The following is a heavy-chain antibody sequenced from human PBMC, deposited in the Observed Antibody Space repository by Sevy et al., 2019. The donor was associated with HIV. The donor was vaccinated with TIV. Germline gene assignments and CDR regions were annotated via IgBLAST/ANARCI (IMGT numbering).Heavy chain of an antibody. CDR2: ISSSSSYI. Sequence: GGSLRLSCAASGFTFSSYSMNWVRQAPGKGLEWVSSISSSSSYIYYADSLKGRFTISRDNARNSLYRQMNSLGAEDTAVYYCARGSDGSGSYPFDYWGQGTLVTVSS. CDR3: ARGSDGSGSYPFDY. CDR1: GFTFSSYS. D-gene: IGHD3-10*01. V-gene: IGHV3-21*01. J-gene: IGHJ4*02.